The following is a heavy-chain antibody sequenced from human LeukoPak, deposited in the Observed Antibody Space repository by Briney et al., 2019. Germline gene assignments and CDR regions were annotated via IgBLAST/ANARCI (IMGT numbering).Heavy chain of an antibody. D-gene: IGHD5-24*01. CDR2: ISSSGSTI. CDR1: GFTFSDYY. V-gene: IGHV3-11*01. J-gene: IGHJ6*04. Sequence: GGSLRLSCAASGFTFSDYYMSWIRQAPGKGLEWVSYISSSGSTIYYADSVKGRFTISRDNAKNSLYLQMNSLRAEDTAVHYGAKVQELAQILYYYGMAVWGKGPRSPSPQ. CDR3: AKVQELAQILYYYGMAV.